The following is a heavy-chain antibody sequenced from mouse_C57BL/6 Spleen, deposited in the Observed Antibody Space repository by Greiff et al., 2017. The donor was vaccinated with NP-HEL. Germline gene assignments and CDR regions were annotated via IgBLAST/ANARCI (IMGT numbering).Heavy chain of an antibody. J-gene: IGHJ1*03. D-gene: IGHD2-1*01. V-gene: IGHV5-16*01. CDR3: ARDLYGNYAWYFEV. Sequence: EVKVVESEGGLVQPGSSMKLSCTASGFTFSDYYMAWVRQVPEKGLEWVANINYDGSSTYYLDSVKSRFIISRDNATNILYLQLSSLKSEDTTTYYCARDLYGNYAWYFEVWGTGTTVTGSS. CDR1: GFTFSDYY. CDR2: INYDGSST.